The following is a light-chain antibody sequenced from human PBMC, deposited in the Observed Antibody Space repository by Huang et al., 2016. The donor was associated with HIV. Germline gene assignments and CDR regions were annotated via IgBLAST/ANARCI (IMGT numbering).Light chain of an antibody. V-gene: IGKV3-11*01. CDR3: QQRDNWPPMYT. Sequence: EIVLTQSPDTLSLSPWERATLSCRASQSVSKYLAWYQQKPGQSPRLLIYGASNRAAGIPARFSGSGSGTDFTLSISSLEPEDFAVYYCQQRDNWPPMYTFGQGTKLEIK. CDR1: QSVSKY. CDR2: GAS. J-gene: IGKJ2*01.